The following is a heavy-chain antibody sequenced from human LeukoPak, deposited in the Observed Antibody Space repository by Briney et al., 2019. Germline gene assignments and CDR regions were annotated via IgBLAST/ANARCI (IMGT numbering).Heavy chain of an antibody. CDR3: ARESDHSNYPGTFDH. CDR2: IKHDGSEK. Sequence: GGSLRLSCAASGFTFSRYWMSWVRQAPGKRLEWVANIKHDGSEKYYVDSVKGRFTISRDNAKNSLSLQMNSLRVEDTALYYCARESDHSNYPGTFDHWGPGTLVTVSS. J-gene: IGHJ4*02. CDR1: GFTFSRYW. D-gene: IGHD4-11*01. V-gene: IGHV3-7*01.